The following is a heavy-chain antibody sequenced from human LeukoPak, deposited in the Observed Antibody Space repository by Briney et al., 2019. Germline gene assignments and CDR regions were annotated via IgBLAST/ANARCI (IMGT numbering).Heavy chain of an antibody. Sequence: GGSLRLSCAASGFTFSSYSMNWVRQAPGKGLEWVSYISSSSSTIYYADSVKGRFTISRDNAKNSLYLQMNSLRAEDTAVYYCARESLTTVAFFDYWGQGTLVTVSS. CDR1: GFTFSSYS. CDR3: ARESLTTVAFFDY. D-gene: IGHD4-23*01. J-gene: IGHJ4*02. V-gene: IGHV3-48*01. CDR2: ISSSSSTI.